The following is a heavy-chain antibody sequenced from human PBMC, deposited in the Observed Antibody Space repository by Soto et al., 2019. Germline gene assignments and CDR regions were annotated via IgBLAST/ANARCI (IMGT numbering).Heavy chain of an antibody. CDR1: GFTFSGYE. Sequence: GGSLRLSCAASGFTFSGYEMNWVRQAPGKGLEWVSYISTSESIVSYADSVRGRFTISRDNAQNSLFLQMNSLRAEDTAVYYCARETLTLSGVERGKVYYGLDVWGQGTTVTVSS. D-gene: IGHD3-3*01. J-gene: IGHJ6*02. CDR3: ARETLTLSGVERGKVYYGLDV. CDR2: ISTSESIV. V-gene: IGHV3-48*03.